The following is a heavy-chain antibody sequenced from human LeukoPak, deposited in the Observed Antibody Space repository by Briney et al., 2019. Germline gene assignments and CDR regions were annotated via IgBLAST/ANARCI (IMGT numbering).Heavy chain of an antibody. CDR1: GGSISSSNYF. Sequence: SETLSLTCTVSGGSISSSNYFWSWIRQPPGKGLEWIGEINHSGSTNYNPSLKSRVTISVDTSKNQFSLKLSSVTAADTAVYYCARSEKIAARSFYYYYYGMDVLGQGTTVTVSS. D-gene: IGHD6-6*01. CDR2: INHSGST. J-gene: IGHJ6*02. V-gene: IGHV4-39*07. CDR3: ARSEKIAARSFYYYYYGMDV.